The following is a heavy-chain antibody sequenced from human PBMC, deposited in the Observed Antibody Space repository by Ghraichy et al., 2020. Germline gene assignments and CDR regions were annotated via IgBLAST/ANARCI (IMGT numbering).Heavy chain of an antibody. CDR2: ISGSSITT. CDR3: AKSRVGATSNFES. Sequence: GGSLRLSCAASGFTFSSHALSWVRQAPGRGLEWVSAISGSSITTYYADSVKGRFTISRDNSKNTVSLQMSSLRAEDTAVYYCAKSRVGATSNFESWSQGVLVTVSS. D-gene: IGHD1-26*01. J-gene: IGHJ4*02. CDR1: GFTFSSHA. V-gene: IGHV3-23*01.